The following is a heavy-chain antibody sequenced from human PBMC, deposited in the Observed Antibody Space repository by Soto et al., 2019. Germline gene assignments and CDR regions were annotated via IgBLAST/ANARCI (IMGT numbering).Heavy chain of an antibody. V-gene: IGHV3-48*01. CDR3: ARDSEYQLLWRYYFDY. J-gene: IGHJ4*02. CDR2: ISSSSSTI. D-gene: IGHD2-2*01. Sequence: GGSLRLSCAASGFTFSSYSMNWVRQAPGKGLEWVSYISSSSSTIYYADSVKGRFTISRDNAKNSLYLQMNSLRAEDTAVYYCARDSEYQLLWRYYFDYWGQGTLVTVSS. CDR1: GFTFSSYS.